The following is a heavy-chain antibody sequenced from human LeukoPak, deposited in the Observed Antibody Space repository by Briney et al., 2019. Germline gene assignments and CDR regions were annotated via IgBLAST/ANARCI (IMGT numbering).Heavy chain of an antibody. D-gene: IGHD2-2*01. V-gene: IGHV4-31*03. J-gene: IGHJ5*02. CDR3: ARGNIVVVPAQYNWFDP. CDR2: IYYSGST. CDR1: GGSISSGGYY. Sequence: PSETLSLTCTVSGGSISSGGYYWSWIRQHPGKGLEWIGYIYYSGSTYYNPSLKSRVTISVDTSKNQFSLKLSSVTAADTAVYYCARGNIVVVPAQYNWFDPWGQGTLVTVSS.